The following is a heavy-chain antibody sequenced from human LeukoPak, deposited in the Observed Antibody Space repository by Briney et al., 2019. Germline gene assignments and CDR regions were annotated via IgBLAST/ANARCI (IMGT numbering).Heavy chain of an antibody. CDR2: IQRDGTSS. CDR1: GFPYGSTS. J-gene: IGHJ4*02. D-gene: IGHD3-16*01. Sequence: PGGSLRLSCTASGFPYGSTSMHWVRQAPGKGLEWDSGIQRDGTSSTYADSVKGRFIITRDNAKASVYLQMNILRAEDTAVYYCRRGHYGPDYWGQGTLVTVSS. CDR3: RRGHYGPDY. V-gene: IGHV3-74*01.